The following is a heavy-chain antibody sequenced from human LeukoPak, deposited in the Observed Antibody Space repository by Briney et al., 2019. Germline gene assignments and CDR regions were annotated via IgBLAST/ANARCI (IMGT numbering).Heavy chain of an antibody. Sequence: ASVKVSCKASGGTFSSYAISWVRQAPGQGLEWMGGIIPIFGTANYAQKFQGRVTITADESTSTAYMELSSLRSEDTAVYYCARDLDEGALGSWFDPWGQGTLVTVSS. D-gene: IGHD1-26*01. J-gene: IGHJ5*02. V-gene: IGHV1-69*13. CDR1: GGTFSSYA. CDR2: IIPIFGTA. CDR3: ARDLDEGALGSWFDP.